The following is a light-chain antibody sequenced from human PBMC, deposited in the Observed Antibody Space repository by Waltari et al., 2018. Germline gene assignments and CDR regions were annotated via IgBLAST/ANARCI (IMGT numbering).Light chain of an antibody. CDR3: SSHTSDLSWL. V-gene: IGLV2-23*02. Sequence: QSALTQPASVSGSPGQSITISCTGTSSDVGSYNRVSWYQQNPGEVPQLMIYEVNKRPSGVADRFSGSKSGNTATLTISGLQAEDEADYYCSSHTSDLSWLFGGGTKVTVL. CDR2: EVN. CDR1: SSDVGSYNR. J-gene: IGLJ3*02.